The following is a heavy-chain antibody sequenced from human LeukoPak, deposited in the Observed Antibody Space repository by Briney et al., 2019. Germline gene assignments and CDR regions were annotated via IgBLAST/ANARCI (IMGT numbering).Heavy chain of an antibody. CDR2: IKQDESEK. Sequence: GGSLRLSCAASGYTFSSYWMSRVRQAPGKGLEWVANIKQDESEKYYLDSVKGRFTISRDNAKNSLYLQMNSLRAEDTAVYYCARHGYYAFDIWGQGTMVTVSS. CDR1: GYTFSSYW. J-gene: IGHJ3*02. D-gene: IGHD5-18*01. V-gene: IGHV3-7*01. CDR3: ARHGYYAFDI.